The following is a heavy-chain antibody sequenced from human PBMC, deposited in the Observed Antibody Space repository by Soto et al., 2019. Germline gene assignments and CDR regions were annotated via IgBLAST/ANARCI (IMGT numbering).Heavy chain of an antibody. CDR3: AIYHYSSTFDY. Sequence: QVQLQESGPGLVEPSETLSLTCTVSGGSVSSGSYYWSWIRQPPGKGLEWIGYIYYSGSTNYNPSLKSRVTISVDTSKNQCSLKLSSVTAADTAVYYCAIYHYSSTFDYWGQGALVTVSS. D-gene: IGHD6-13*01. CDR1: GGSVSSGSYY. J-gene: IGHJ4*02. V-gene: IGHV4-61*01. CDR2: IYYSGST.